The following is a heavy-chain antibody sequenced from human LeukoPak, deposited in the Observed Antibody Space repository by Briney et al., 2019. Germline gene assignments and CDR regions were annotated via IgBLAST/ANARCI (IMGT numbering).Heavy chain of an antibody. D-gene: IGHD2-15*01. CDR3: ARILRVAATDAFDI. CDR2: INHSGST. CDR1: GGSFSGYY. Sequence: PSETLSLTCAVYGGSFSGYYWSWIRQPPGKGLEWIGEINHSGSTNYNPSLKSRVTISVDTSKNQFSLKLSSVTAADTAVYYCARILRVAATDAFDIWGQGTMVTVSS. J-gene: IGHJ3*02. V-gene: IGHV4-34*01.